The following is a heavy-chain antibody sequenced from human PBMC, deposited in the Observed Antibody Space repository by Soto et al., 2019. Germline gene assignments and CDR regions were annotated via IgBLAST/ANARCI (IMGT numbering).Heavy chain of an antibody. D-gene: IGHD1-1*01. CDR1: GASISAFY. Sequence: PSETLSLTCTVSGASISAFYWSWIRKSAGKGLEWIGRIYATGTTDYNPSLKSRVMMSVDTSKKQFSLKLRSVTAADTAVYYCVRDGTKTLRDWFDPWGQGISVTVPS. J-gene: IGHJ5*02. V-gene: IGHV4-4*07. CDR2: IYATGTT. CDR3: VRDGTKTLRDWFDP.